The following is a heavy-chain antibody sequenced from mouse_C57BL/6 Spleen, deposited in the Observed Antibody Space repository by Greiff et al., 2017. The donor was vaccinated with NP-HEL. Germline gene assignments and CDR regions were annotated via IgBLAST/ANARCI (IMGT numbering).Heavy chain of an antibody. CDR3: ARDRIYYSNPYAMDY. CDR1: GYSITCGYY. J-gene: IGHJ4*01. Sequence: EVQLQQSGPGLVKPSQSLSLTCSVTGYSITCGYYWNWIRQFPGNKLDWMGYISYDGSNNYNPSLKNRISITCDTSKNQFVLKLNAVTTDDTATCYCARDRIYYSNPYAMDYWGQGTSVTVSS. D-gene: IGHD2-5*01. CDR2: ISYDGSN. V-gene: IGHV3-6*01.